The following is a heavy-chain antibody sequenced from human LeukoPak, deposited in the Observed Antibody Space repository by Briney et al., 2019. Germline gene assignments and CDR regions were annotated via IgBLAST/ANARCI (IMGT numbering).Heavy chain of an antibody. D-gene: IGHD5-18*01. J-gene: IGHJ4*02. CDR2: IYSSGST. Sequence: SETLSLTCTVSGGSISSSSYYWDWIRQPPGKGLEWIGTIYSSGSTYYNPSLKSRVAISVDTSKNQFSLKLSSVTAADTAVYFCASGYGDLIPRDWGQGTLVTVSS. V-gene: IGHV4-39*01. CDR1: GGSISSSSYY. CDR3: ASGYGDLIPRD.